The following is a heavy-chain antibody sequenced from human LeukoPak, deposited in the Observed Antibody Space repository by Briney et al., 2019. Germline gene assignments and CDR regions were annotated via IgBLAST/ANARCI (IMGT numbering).Heavy chain of an antibody. CDR3: AREGTGSSLSEYFQH. CDR2: IIPIFGTA. CDR1: GGTFSIYA. Sequence: SVKVSCKASGGTFSIYAISWVRQAPGQGLERMGGIIPIFGTANYAQKFQGRVTITADKSTSTAYMELSSLRSEDTAVYYCAREGTGSSLSEYFQHWGQGTLVTVSS. V-gene: IGHV1-69*06. D-gene: IGHD3-10*01. J-gene: IGHJ1*01.